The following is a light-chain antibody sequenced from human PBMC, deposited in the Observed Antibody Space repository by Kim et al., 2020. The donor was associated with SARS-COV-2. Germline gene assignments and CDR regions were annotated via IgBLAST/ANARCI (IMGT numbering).Light chain of an antibody. CDR3: QQRRNWPAYT. J-gene: IGKJ2*01. V-gene: IGKV3-11*01. CDR1: QSVGNS. Sequence: LSPGNRATLYCRASQSVGNSLAWYQHKPGQAPRLLLYDVSNRATGIPARFTGSGSGTDFTLTITSLEPEDFAFYYCQQRRNWPAYTFGQGTKLEI. CDR2: DVS.